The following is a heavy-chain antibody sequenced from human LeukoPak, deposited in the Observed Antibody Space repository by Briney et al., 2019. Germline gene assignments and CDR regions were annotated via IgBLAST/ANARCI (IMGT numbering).Heavy chain of an antibody. CDR3: AKEGSMSSGTRDFDY. CDR2: IRYDGSNK. V-gene: IGHV3-30*02. CDR1: GFTFSSYG. Sequence: GGSLRLSCAASGFTFSSYGMHWVRQAPGKGLEWVAFIRYDGSNKYYADSVKGRFTISSDISKNTVYLQMNSLRPEDTAVYYCAKEGSMSSGTRDFDYWGQGTLVTVSS. J-gene: IGHJ4*02. D-gene: IGHD1-1*01.